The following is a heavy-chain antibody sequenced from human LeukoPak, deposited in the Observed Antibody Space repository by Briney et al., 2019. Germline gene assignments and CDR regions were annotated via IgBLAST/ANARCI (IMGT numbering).Heavy chain of an antibody. CDR2: IIPMFGTA. CDR1: GGTFSSYA. CDR3: AASIPGAVEIQT. V-gene: IGHV1-69*05. D-gene: IGHD5-24*01. J-gene: IGHJ3*01. Sequence: SVKVSCKASGGTFSSYAISWVRQAPGQGIEWMGRIIPMFGTANYAQKFQGRVTITTGESTSTAYMELSSLRSEDTAVYYCAASIPGAVEIQTWGQGTMVTVSS.